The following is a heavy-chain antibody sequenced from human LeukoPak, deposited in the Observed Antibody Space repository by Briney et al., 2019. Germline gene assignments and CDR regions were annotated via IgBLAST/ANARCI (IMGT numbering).Heavy chain of an antibody. V-gene: IGHV4-59*01. CDR3: ARGIAAAFYYYYYYMDV. CDR1: GGSISSYY. J-gene: IGHJ6*03. D-gene: IGHD6-13*01. Sequence: SETLSLTCTVSGGSISSYYWSWIRQPPGKGLEWIGYIYYSGSTNYNPSLKSRVTISVDTSKNQFSLKLSSVTAADTAVYYCARGIAAAFYYYYYYMDVWGKGTTVTVSS. CDR2: IYYSGST.